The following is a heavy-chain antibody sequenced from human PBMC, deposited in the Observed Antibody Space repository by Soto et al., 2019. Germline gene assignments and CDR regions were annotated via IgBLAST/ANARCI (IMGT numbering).Heavy chain of an antibody. Sequence: QVQLVESGGGVVQPGRSLRLSCAASGFTFSSYAMHWVRQAPGKGLEWVAVISYDGSNKYYADSVKGRFTISRDNSKNKLYLQMNSLRAEDTAVYYCAREGGLRRDGYGGYFQRWGQGTLVTVSS. CDR1: GFTFSSYA. CDR2: ISYDGSNK. D-gene: IGHD5-12*01. V-gene: IGHV3-30-3*01. J-gene: IGHJ1*01. CDR3: AREGGLRRDGYGGYFQR.